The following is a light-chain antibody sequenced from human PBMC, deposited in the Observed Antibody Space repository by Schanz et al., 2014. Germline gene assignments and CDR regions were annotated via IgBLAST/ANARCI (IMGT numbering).Light chain of an antibody. J-gene: IGLJ2*01. V-gene: IGLV8-61*01. Sequence: QTVVTQEPSFSVSPGGTVTLTCALNSGSVSTSYYPSWYQQTPGQAPRTLIFSTNARSSGVPDRFFGSILGNKAALTITGAQADDESNYYCLLYVGSGISLFGGGTKLTVL. CDR3: LLYVGSGISL. CDR1: SGSVSTSYY. CDR2: STN.